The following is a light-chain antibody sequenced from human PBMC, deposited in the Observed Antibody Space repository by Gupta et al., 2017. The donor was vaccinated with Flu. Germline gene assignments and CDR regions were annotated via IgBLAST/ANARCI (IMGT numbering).Light chain of an antibody. CDR2: KAS. CDR1: QSISTW. V-gene: IGKV1-5*03. Sequence: SPSPRSASVGDRVTITCRASQSISTWLAWYQQKPGKAPKLLSYKASSLESGVPSRFSGSGSGTEFTLTISSLQPDDFATYYCQQYYSYWSFGQGTKVEIK. CDR3: QQYYSYWS. J-gene: IGKJ1*01.